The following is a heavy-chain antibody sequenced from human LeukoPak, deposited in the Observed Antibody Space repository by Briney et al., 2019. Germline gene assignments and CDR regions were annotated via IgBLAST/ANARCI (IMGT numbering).Heavy chain of an antibody. CDR3: ARASVLLSADY. V-gene: IGHV4-61*01. D-gene: IGHD3-16*01. Sequence: PSETLSLTCTVSGGSISSGSYYWSWIRQPPGKGLEWIGYIYNSGGTKYNPSLKSRLTISVDTSKNQFSLNLSSVTAADTAVYYCARASVLLSADYWGQGTLVTVSS. CDR1: GGSISSGSYY. J-gene: IGHJ4*02. CDR2: IYNSGGT.